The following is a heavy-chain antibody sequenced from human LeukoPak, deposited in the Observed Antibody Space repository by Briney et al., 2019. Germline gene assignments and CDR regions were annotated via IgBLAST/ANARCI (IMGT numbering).Heavy chain of an antibody. CDR1: GYTFTRYG. Sequence: GASVNVSCKACGYTFTRYGISWVRQAPGQGVGWMGWISAYNGNTNYAQKLQGRVTMTTDTSTSTAYIEVRSLGSDDAAVNYCARAGYDILTGYYTNNWFDPWGQGTLLTVSS. CDR3: ARAGYDILTGYYTNNWFDP. J-gene: IGHJ5*02. V-gene: IGHV1-18*01. D-gene: IGHD3-9*01. CDR2: ISAYNGNT.